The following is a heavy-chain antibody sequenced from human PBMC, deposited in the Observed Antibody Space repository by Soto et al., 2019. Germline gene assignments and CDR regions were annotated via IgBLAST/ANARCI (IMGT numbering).Heavy chain of an antibody. V-gene: IGHV3-48*03. CDR1: GFNLRSYE. Sequence: WGSLSLSXAVSGFNLRSYELNWVRQVPGKGLEWISKISGSNNNIYYADSVKGRFTISRDNANNVLFLQMNSLRAEDTATYNCASEQLCGALCSFFDYWGQGTLVTVSS. CDR2: ISGSNNNI. D-gene: IGHD2-21*01. CDR3: ASEQLCGALCSFFDY. J-gene: IGHJ4*02.